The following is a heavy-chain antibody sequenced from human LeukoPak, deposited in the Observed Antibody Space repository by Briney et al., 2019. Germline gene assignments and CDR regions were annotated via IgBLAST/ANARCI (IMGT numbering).Heavy chain of an antibody. Sequence: ASVKVSCKASGYTFTSNYIHWVRQAPGQGLEWMGIINPIGGSTRYAQKFQGRVTMTRDTSTSTVYMELSSLRSEDTAVYYCARGGIAAAGMSFDYWGQGTLVTVCS. CDR3: ARGGIAAAGMSFDY. D-gene: IGHD6-13*01. V-gene: IGHV1-46*01. CDR1: GYTFTSNY. J-gene: IGHJ4*02. CDR2: INPIGGST.